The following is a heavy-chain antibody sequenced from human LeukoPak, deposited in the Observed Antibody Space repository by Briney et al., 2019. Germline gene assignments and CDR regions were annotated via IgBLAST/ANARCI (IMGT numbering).Heavy chain of an antibody. CDR2: ISSSSSYI. V-gene: IGHV3-21*01. D-gene: IGHD3-9*01. CDR1: GFTFSSYS. J-gene: IGHJ4*02. Sequence: PGGSLRLSCAASGFTFSSYSMNWVRQAPGKGLEWVSSISSSSSYIYYADSVKGRFTISRDNAKNSLYLQMNSLRAEDTAVYYCARDIEFGILTGPVGGYWGQGTLVTVSS. CDR3: ARDIEFGILTGPVGGY.